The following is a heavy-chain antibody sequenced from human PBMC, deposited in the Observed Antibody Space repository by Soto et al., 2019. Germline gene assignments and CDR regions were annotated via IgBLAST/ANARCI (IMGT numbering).Heavy chain of an antibody. J-gene: IGHJ3*02. Sequence: SVKVSCKASGYTFTYRYLHWVRQAPGQALEWMGWITPFNGNTNYAQKFQDRVTITRDRSMSTAYMELSSLRSEDTAMYYCAIFDYGDYDDAFDIWGQGTMVTVSS. CDR2: ITPFNGNT. D-gene: IGHD4-17*01. CDR3: AIFDYGDYDDAFDI. CDR1: GYTFTYRY. V-gene: IGHV1-45*02.